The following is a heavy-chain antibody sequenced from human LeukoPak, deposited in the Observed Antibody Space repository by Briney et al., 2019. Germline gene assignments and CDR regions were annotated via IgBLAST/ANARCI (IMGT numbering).Heavy chain of an antibody. CDR3: ARHRDISTRDFEY. D-gene: IGHD1-14*01. CDR2: ISYDGSNK. J-gene: IGHJ4*02. Sequence: GGSLRLSCAASGFTFSSYAMHWVRQAPGKGLEWVAVISYDGSNKYYADSVKGRFTISRDNSKNTLYLQMHSLGAEDTALYYCARHRDISTRDFEYWGQGTLVTVSS. CDR1: GFTFSSYA. V-gene: IGHV3-30*14.